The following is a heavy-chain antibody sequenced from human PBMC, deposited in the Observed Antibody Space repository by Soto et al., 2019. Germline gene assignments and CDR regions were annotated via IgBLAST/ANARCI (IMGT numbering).Heavy chain of an antibody. V-gene: IGHV3-30-3*01. D-gene: IGHD7-27*01. CDR3: ARDPKTSGGQHWAFNSVDS. Sequence: QVQLVESGGGVVQPGRSLRLSCAASGFSFSISPMHWVRQAPDKGPEWVALISYDGTNKFYADSVKGRFTISRDNSTITLYLQFDSLRPEDGAVYYCARDPKTSGGQHWAFNSVDSWGQGTLVTVSS. CDR2: ISYDGTNK. CDR1: GFSFSISP. J-gene: IGHJ5*01.